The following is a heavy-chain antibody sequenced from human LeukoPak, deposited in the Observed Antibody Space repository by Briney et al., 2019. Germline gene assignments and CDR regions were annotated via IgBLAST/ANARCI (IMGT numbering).Heavy chain of an antibody. CDR2: INTDGSTT. CDR3: ATGRGTPLGF. CDR1: GFTFSSYW. J-gene: IGHJ4*02. V-gene: IGHV3-74*01. Sequence: GGSLRLSCAASGFTFSSYWMHWVRQAPGKGLVWVSRINTDGSTTNYADSVEGRFTVSRDNAKNTLYLQMNSLRAEDTVVYYCATGRGTPLGFWGQGALVTVSS. D-gene: IGHD1-26*01.